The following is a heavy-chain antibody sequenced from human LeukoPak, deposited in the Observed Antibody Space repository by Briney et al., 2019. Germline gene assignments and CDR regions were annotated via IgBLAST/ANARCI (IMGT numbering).Heavy chain of an antibody. CDR3: ARGGRQWTVVTPFDY. CDR2: IIPILGIA. CDR1: GGTFSSYA. D-gene: IGHD4-23*01. V-gene: IGHV1-69*04. Sequence: SVKVSCKASGGTFSSYAISWVRQAPGQGLEWMGRIIPILGIANYAQKFQGRVTIITDESTSTAYMELSSLRSEDTAVYYCARGGRQWTVVTPFDYWGQGTLVTVSS. J-gene: IGHJ4*02.